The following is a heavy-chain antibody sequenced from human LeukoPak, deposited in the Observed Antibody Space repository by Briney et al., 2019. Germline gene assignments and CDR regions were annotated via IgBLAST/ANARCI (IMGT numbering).Heavy chain of an antibody. Sequence: GGSLRLSCAASGFTVSSNYMSWVRQAPGKGLEWVSVIYSGGSTYYADSVKGRFTISRDNSKNTLYLQMNSLRSEDTAVYYCARDRAHCSSTSCYYEYDYWGQGTLVTVSS. CDR2: IYSGGST. D-gene: IGHD2-2*01. CDR1: GFTVSSNY. V-gene: IGHV3-53*05. CDR3: ARDRAHCSSTSCYYEYDY. J-gene: IGHJ4*02.